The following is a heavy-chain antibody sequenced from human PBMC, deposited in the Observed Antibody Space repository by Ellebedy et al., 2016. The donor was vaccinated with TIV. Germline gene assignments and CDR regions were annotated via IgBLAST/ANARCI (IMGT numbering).Heavy chain of an antibody. CDR3: TRETNPSPGAVAGTGFDC. CDR1: GFSFSNYG. J-gene: IGHJ4*02. V-gene: IGHV3-30*02. Sequence: PGGSLRLSCVASGFSFSNYGMHWVRQAPGKGLEWVAFKRFDGRNEYNRDFVKGRFLISRDVSKKTLFMQMNRLRAEDTATYYCTRETNPSPGAVAGTGFDCWGQGALVIVSS. CDR2: KRFDGRNE. D-gene: IGHD6-19*01.